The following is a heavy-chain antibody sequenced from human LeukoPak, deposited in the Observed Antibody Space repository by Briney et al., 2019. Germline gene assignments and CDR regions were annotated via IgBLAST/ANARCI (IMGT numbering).Heavy chain of an antibody. D-gene: IGHD3-9*01. CDR1: GFTFSIYA. V-gene: IGHV3-23*01. J-gene: IGHJ4*02. Sequence: GXSLRLSCAASGFTFSIYAMRWVRQAPGKGVEWVSTLSGFAFITYFPPPVTARFTISRYNSKNTLYLQMNSLRAEDTAVYYCAKVLSLRRFDWVLYIDHWGQGTLVTVSS. CDR2: LSGFAFIT. CDR3: AKVLSLRRFDWVLYIDH.